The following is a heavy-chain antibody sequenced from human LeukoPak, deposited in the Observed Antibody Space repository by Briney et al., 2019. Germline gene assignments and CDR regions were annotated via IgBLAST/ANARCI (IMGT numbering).Heavy chain of an antibody. CDR3: ARDPAAWDY. CDR1: TFTSGNYW. Sequence: PGGSLRLSCAASTFTSGNYWMSWVRQAPGKGLEWVANIKEDGSEEYYVDSVKGRFTISRDNTKNSLYLQMNSLRAEDTAVYYCARDPAAWDYWGQGTLVTVSS. J-gene: IGHJ4*02. CDR2: IKEDGSEE. D-gene: IGHD6-13*01. V-gene: IGHV3-7*01.